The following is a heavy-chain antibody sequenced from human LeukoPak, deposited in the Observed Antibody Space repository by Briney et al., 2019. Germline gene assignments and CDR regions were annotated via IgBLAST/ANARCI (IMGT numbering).Heavy chain of an antibody. V-gene: IGHV4-30-4*01. Sequence: SETLSLTCTVSGGSISSGDYYWSWIRQPPGKGLGWIGYIYYSGSTYYNPSFKSRVTISVDTSKNQFSLKLSSVTAADTAVYYCARGHYYDSSGYYYPSYYFDYWGQGTLVTVSS. J-gene: IGHJ4*02. CDR1: GGSISSGDYY. CDR2: IYYSGST. D-gene: IGHD3-22*01. CDR3: ARGHYYDSSGYYYPSYYFDY.